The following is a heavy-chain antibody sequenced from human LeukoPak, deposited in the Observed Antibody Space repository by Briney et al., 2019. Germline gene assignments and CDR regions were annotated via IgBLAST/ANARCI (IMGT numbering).Heavy chain of an antibody. CDR1: GDSISSGGYY. CDR2: IYNSGST. V-gene: IGHV4-61*02. Sequence: SETLSLTCTVSGDSISSGGYYWSWIRQPAGKGLEWIGRIYNSGSTIYNPSLKSRVTVSADTSKNQFSLKLSSVTAADTAVYYCARAFDIWGQGTMVTVSS. CDR3: ARAFDI. J-gene: IGHJ3*02.